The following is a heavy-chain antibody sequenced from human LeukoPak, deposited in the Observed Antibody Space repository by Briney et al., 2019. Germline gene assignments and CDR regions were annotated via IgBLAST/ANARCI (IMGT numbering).Heavy chain of an antibody. Sequence: GGSLRLSCAASGFTFSSYAMSWVRQAPGKGLEWVSAISGSGGSTYYADSVKGRFTISRDNSKNTLYLQMNSLRAEDMAVYYCAKDLFTMVRGVIAFDYWGQGTLVTVSS. CDR3: AKDLFTMVRGVIAFDY. D-gene: IGHD3-10*01. CDR2: ISGSGGST. J-gene: IGHJ4*02. V-gene: IGHV3-23*01. CDR1: GFTFSSYA.